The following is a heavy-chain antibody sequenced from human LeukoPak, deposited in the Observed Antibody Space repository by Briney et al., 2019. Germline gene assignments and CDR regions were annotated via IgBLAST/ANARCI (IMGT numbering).Heavy chain of an antibody. V-gene: IGHV1-2*02. D-gene: IGHD3-16*01. Sequence: ASEKVSCKASGYTFTGYYMHWVRQAPAQGIEWIGRITPNSGDTYYAQDFQGRVTMTRDTSINTAYMELSRLRSDDTAVYYCARDSSLFGGSDYWGQGTLVTVSS. J-gene: IGHJ4*02. CDR1: GYTFTGYY. CDR2: ITPNSGDT. CDR3: ARDSSLFGGSDY.